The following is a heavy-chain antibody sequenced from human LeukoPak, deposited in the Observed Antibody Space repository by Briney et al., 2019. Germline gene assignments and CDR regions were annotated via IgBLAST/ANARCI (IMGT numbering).Heavy chain of an antibody. CDR1: GFTFSSYW. J-gene: IGHJ4*02. D-gene: IGHD5-24*01. CDR2: IKQDGSEK. V-gene: IGHV3-7*01. Sequence: GGSLRLSCAASGFTFSSYWMSWVRQAPGKGLEWVANIKQDGSEKYYVDSVKGRFTISRDNAKNSLYLQMNSLRAEDTAMYYCARDGILGRWPHGYWGQGTLVTVSS. CDR3: ARDGILGRWPHGY.